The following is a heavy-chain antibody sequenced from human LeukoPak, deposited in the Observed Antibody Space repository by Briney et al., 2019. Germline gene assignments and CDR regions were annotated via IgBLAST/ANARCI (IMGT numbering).Heavy chain of an antibody. CDR1: GGSISSSSYY. V-gene: IGHV4-61*01. CDR2: IYYSGST. Sequence: PSETLSLTCTVSGGSISSSSYYWSWIRQPPGKGLEWIGYIYYSGSTNYNPSLKSRVTISVDTSKNQFSLKLSSVTAADTAVYYCARVPKYCSSTSCYPGGWFDPWGQGTLVTVSS. CDR3: ARVPKYCSSTSCYPGGWFDP. D-gene: IGHD2-2*01. J-gene: IGHJ5*02.